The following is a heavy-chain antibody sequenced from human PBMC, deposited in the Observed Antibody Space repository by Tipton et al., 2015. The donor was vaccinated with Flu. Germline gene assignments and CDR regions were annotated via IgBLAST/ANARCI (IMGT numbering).Heavy chain of an antibody. CDR3: ASGDFWSGYYTDY. Sequence: QLVQSGGGLVQPGGSLRLSCAASGFTFSSYDMNWVRQAPGTGLEWVSYISSSGSTIYYADSVKGRFTISRDNAKNSLYLQMNSLRAEDTAVYYCASGDFWSGYYTDYWGEGTLSPSPQ. J-gene: IGHJ4*02. D-gene: IGHD3-3*01. CDR2: ISSSGSTI. V-gene: IGHV3-48*03. CDR1: GFTFSSYD.